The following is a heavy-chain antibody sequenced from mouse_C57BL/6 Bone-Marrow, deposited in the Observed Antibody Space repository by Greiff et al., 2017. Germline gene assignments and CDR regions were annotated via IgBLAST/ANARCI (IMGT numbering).Heavy chain of an antibody. CDR3: SRGGDDYGGGYFDV. J-gene: IGHJ1*03. V-gene: IGHV1-18*01. D-gene: IGHD2-4*01. CDR1: GYTFTDYN. Sequence: VQLQQSGPELVKPGASVKIPCKASGYTFTDYNMDWVKQSHGKSLEWIGDINPNNGGTIYNQKFKGKATLTVDKSTSTVYMELRSLTSEDTAVYYRSRGGDDYGGGYFDVWGTGTTVTVSS. CDR2: INPNNGGT.